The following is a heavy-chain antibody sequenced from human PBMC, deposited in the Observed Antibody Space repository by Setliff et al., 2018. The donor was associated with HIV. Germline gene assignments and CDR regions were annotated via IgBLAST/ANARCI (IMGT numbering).Heavy chain of an antibody. Sequence: ASVKVSCKTSGGTFSIFSITWVRQAPGQGLEWMGGIIPVFGPPNYAQRFQRRLTITADKSTSTAYMELSSLRSEDTAVYYCTRHSTDPWSLLDYWGQGTLVTVSS. CDR1: GGTFSIFS. CDR3: TRHSTDPWSLLDY. D-gene: IGHD4-4*01. CDR2: IIPVFGPP. J-gene: IGHJ4*02. V-gene: IGHV1-69*06.